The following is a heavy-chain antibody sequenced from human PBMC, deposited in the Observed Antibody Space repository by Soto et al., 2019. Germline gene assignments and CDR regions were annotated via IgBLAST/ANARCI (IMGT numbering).Heavy chain of an antibody. V-gene: IGHV3-21*01. CDR2: ISSSSSYI. Sequence: GGSLRLSCAASGFTFSSYAMSWVRQAPGKGLEWVSSISSSSSYIYYADSVKGRFTISRDNAKNSLYLQMNSLRAEDTAVYYCASPEKERYCTNGVCSGFDYWGQGTLVTVSS. J-gene: IGHJ4*02. CDR3: ASPEKERYCTNGVCSGFDY. D-gene: IGHD2-8*01. CDR1: GFTFSSYA.